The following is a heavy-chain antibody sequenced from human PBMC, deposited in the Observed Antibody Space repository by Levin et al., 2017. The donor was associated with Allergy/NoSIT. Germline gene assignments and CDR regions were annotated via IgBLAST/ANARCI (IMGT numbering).Heavy chain of an antibody. V-gene: IGHV3-23*01. CDR3: AKDRLVLDLGIGIDY. J-gene: IGHJ4*02. CDR1: GFTFSSYA. Sequence: PGGSLRLSCAASGFTFSSYAMSWVRQAPGKGLEWVSAISGSGGSTYYADSVKGRFTISRDNSKNTLYLQMNSLRAEDTAVYYCAKDRLVLDLGIGIDYWGQGTLVTVSS. D-gene: IGHD7-27*01. CDR2: ISGSGGST.